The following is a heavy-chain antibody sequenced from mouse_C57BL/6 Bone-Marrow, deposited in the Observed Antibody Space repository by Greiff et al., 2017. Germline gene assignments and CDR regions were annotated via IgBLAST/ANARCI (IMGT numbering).Heavy chain of an antibody. CDR3: ARPYDYDRYYYDMDD. Sequence: QVQLQQPGAELVKPGASVKLSCKASGYTFTSYWMHWVKQRPGQGLEWIGMIHPNSGSTNYNEKFKSKATLTVDKSSSTAYMQLSSLTSEDSAVYDCARPYDYDRYYYDMDDWGQGTSVTVSS. D-gene: IGHD2-4*01. J-gene: IGHJ4*01. CDR1: GYTFTSYW. V-gene: IGHV1-64*01. CDR2: IHPNSGST.